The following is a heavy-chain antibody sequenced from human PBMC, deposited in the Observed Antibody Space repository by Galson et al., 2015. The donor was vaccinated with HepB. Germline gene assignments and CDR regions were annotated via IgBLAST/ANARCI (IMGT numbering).Heavy chain of an antibody. Sequence: SVKVSCKVSGYTLTELSMHWVRQAPGKGLEWMGGFDPEDGETIYAQKFQGRVTMTEDTSTDTAYMELSSLRSEDTAVYYCATWRGRRATIEVMGYYFDYWGQGTLVTVSS. CDR3: ATWRGRRATIEVMGYYFDY. J-gene: IGHJ4*02. V-gene: IGHV1-24*01. CDR2: FDPEDGET. CDR1: GYTLTELS. D-gene: IGHD5-24*01.